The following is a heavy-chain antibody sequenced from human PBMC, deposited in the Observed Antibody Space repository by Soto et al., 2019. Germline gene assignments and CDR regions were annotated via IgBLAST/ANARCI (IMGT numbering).Heavy chain of an antibody. Sequence: GVPIRVSCGAAEVSINNYSRSRVSKNPGKGLEWVSTFSAGGRAYYAASMQGRFTIARDSSQDTVHLQISDLRPEDTAVYYCAKESLPEHYGDTLFDYWGQGTRVTVSS. CDR3: AKESLPEHYGDTLFDY. J-gene: IGHJ4*02. V-gene: IGHV3-23*01. CDR2: FSAGGRA. D-gene: IGHD4-17*01. CDR1: EVSINNYS.